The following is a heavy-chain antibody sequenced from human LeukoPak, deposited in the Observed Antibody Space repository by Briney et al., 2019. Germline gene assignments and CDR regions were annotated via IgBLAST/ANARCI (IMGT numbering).Heavy chain of an antibody. CDR3: ARVYYDILDYMDV. CDR2: IRYDGSDK. J-gene: IGHJ6*03. V-gene: IGHV3-30*02. Sequence: GGSLRLSCATSGFIFSSYGMHWVRQAPGKGLEWVAFIRYDGSDKYYADSVKGRFTISRDNSKNKVYLQMNSLRAEDTAVYYCARVYYDILDYMDVWGKGTTVTVSS. CDR1: GFIFSSYG. D-gene: IGHD3-9*01.